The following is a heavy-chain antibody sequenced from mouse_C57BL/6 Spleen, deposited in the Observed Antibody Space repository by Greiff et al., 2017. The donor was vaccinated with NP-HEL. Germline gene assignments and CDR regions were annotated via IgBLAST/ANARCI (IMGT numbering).Heavy chain of an antibody. CDR3: AREVTNYFDY. J-gene: IGHJ2*01. CDR2: ISSGGSYT. CDR1: GFTFSSYG. V-gene: IGHV5-6*01. D-gene: IGHD2-2*01. Sequence: VQLKESGGDLVKPGGSLKLSCAASGFTFSSYGMSWVRQTPDKRLEWVATISSGGSYTYYPDSVKGRFTISRDNAKNTLYLQMSSLKSEDTAMYYCAREVTNYFDYWGQGTTLTVSS.